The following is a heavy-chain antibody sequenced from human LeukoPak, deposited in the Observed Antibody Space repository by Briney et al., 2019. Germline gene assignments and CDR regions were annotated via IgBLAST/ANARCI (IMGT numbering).Heavy chain of an antibody. D-gene: IGHD2-21*02. Sequence: PSETLSLTCTVSGGSISTYYWSWIRQPPGKGLEWIGYIYYTGSTNYNPSLKSRVTISVDTSKNQFSLKLTSVTAADAAVYYCARHRPICGGDCYAGANYYYYYDMDVWGQGTTVTVSS. CDR3: ARHRPICGGDCYAGANYYYYYDMDV. V-gene: IGHV4-59*08. CDR1: GGSISTYY. CDR2: IYYTGST. J-gene: IGHJ6*02.